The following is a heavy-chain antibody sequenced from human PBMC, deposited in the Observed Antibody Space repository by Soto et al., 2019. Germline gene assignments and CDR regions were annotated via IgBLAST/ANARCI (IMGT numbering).Heavy chain of an antibody. CDR1: GGSISSGGYY. J-gene: IGHJ4*02. CDR2: IYYSGST. D-gene: IGHD6-13*01. CDR3: ARCPCIAAAGGYYY. Sequence: QVQLQESGPGLVKPSQTLSLTCTVSGGSISSGGYYWSWIRQQPGKGLEWIGYIYYSGSTYYNPSLKSRVTISADTSKNHSSLKLSSVTAADTAVYYCARCPCIAAAGGYYYWGQGTLVTVSS. V-gene: IGHV4-31*03.